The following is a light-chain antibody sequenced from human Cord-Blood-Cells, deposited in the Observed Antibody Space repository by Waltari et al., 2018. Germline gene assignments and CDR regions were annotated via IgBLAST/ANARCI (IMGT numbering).Light chain of an antibody. J-gene: IGLJ2*01. V-gene: IGLV2-8*01. CDR1: SSDVGGYNH. Sequence: QSALTQPPSASGSPGPPVTIPRPGTSSDVGGYNHVSWYQQHPGKAPKLMLYEVSKRPSGVPDRFSGSKSGNTASLTVSGLQAEDEADYYCSSYAGSNNLVFGGGTKLTVL. CDR2: EVS. CDR3: SSYAGSNNLV.